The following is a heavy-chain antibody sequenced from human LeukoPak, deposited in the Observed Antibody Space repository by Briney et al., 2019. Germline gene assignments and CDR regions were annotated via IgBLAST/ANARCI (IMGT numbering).Heavy chain of an antibody. J-gene: IGHJ6*03. D-gene: IGHD5-18*01. CDR2: ISAYNGNT. V-gene: IGHV1-18*01. Sequence: ASVKVSCKASGYTFTSYGISWVRQAPGQGLEWMGWISAYNGNTNYAQKLQGRVTMTTDTSTSTAYMELRSLRSDDTAVYYCARGLGEPRGYSYGLYYYYYYMDVWGKGTTVTVSS. CDR3: ARGLGEPRGYSYGLYYYYYYMDV. CDR1: GYTFTSYG.